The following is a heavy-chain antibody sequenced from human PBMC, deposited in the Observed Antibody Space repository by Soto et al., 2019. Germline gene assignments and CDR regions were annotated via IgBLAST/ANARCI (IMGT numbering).Heavy chain of an antibody. J-gene: IGHJ4*02. CDR1: GFTFSSYW. V-gene: IGHV3-7*01. CDR2: IKQDGSEK. Sequence: GGSLRLSCAASGFTFSSYWMSWVRQAPGKGLEWVANIKQDGSEKYYVDSVKGRFTISRDNAKNSLYLQMNSLRAEDTAVYYCAKPLWFGELPADYWGQGTLVTVSS. D-gene: IGHD3-10*01. CDR3: AKPLWFGELPADY.